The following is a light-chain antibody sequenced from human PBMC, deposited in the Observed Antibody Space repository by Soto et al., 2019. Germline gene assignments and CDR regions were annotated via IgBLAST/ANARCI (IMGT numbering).Light chain of an antibody. J-gene: IGKJ1*01. CDR1: HSVGSN. CDR2: AAS. Sequence: DIVMTQSPATLSVSPGERAPLSCRASHSVGSNLAWSQQRPGQAPRLLIYAASTRATGVPARFSGSGSGTDFALTISSLQSEDFAVYYCHHYNHWPPTFGQGTKVDIK. CDR3: HHYNHWPPT. V-gene: IGKV3-15*01.